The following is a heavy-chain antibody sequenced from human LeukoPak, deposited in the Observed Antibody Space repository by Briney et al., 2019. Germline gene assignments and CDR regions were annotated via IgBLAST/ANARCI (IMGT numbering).Heavy chain of an antibody. V-gene: IGHV4-4*02. D-gene: IGHD3-22*01. CDR3: ARGGYYDSSGYPDFDY. CDR1: GGSVSSSNW. Sequence: PSGTLSLTCAVSGGSVSSSNWWSWVRQPPGKGLEWIGEIYHSGSTNYNPPLKSRVTISVDRSKNQFSLKLSSVTAADTAVYYCARGGYYDSSGYPDFDYWGQGTLVTVSS. J-gene: IGHJ4*02. CDR2: IYHSGST.